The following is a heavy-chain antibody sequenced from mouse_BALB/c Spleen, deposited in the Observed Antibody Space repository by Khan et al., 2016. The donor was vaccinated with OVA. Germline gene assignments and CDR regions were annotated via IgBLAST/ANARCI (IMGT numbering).Heavy chain of an antibody. CDR1: GFTFSRFG. J-gene: IGHJ2*01. CDR2: ISSGSSTI. Sequence: EVELVESGGGLVQPGGSRKLSCAASGFTFSRFGMHWVRQAPEKGLGWFAYISSGSSTIYYADTVKGRFTISRDNPKNTLFLQMTSLRSEDTAMYYCARDSNFDYWGQGTTLTVSS. CDR3: ARDSNFDY. V-gene: IGHV5-17*02.